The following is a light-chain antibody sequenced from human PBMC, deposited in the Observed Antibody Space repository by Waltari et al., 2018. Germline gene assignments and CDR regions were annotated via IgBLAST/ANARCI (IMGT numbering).Light chain of an antibody. J-gene: IGLJ3*02. CDR1: SSTIGSNY. CDR3: AAWDDSLSSWV. Sequence: QSVLTQPPSASGTPGQRVTISCSGSSSTIGSNYVYWYQQLPGTAPKLLSYRNNQRPSGVPDRFSGSKSGTSASLAISGLRSEDEADYYCAAWDDSLSSWVFGGGTKLTVL. CDR2: RNN. V-gene: IGLV1-47*01.